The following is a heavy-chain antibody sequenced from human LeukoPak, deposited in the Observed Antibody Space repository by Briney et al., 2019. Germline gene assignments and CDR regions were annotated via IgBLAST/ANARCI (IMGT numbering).Heavy chain of an antibody. CDR1: GGTFSSYA. Sequence: SVKVSCKASGGTFSSYAISWVRQAPGQGLEWMGRIIPILGIANYAQKLQGRVTMTTDTSKSTAYMELRSLRSDDTAVYYCARDRGNSDIVVVPAEVWGQGTLVTVSS. D-gene: IGHD2-2*01. CDR3: ARDRGNSDIVVVPAEV. J-gene: IGHJ4*02. CDR2: IIPILGIA. V-gene: IGHV1-69*04.